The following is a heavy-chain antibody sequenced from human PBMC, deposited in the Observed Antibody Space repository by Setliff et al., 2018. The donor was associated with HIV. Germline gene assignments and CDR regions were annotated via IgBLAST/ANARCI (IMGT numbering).Heavy chain of an antibody. CDR1: GYTLASYG. D-gene: IGHD3-3*01. V-gene: IGHV1-18*01. J-gene: IGHJ4*03. CDR3: ARGGTIFGVVKDFDY. CDR2: ISAYNGNT. Sequence: GSSVKVSCKASGYTLASYGISWVRQAPGQGLEWMGWISAYNGNTNYAQKLQGRVTMTTDTSTSTAYMELRSLRSDDTAVYYCARGGTIFGVVKDFDYWVPETLLVTVSS.